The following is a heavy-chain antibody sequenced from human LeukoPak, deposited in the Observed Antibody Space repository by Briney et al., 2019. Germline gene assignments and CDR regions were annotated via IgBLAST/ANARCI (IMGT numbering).Heavy chain of an antibody. J-gene: IGHJ4*02. D-gene: IGHD5-12*01. CDR2: ISGSGGST. Sequence: PGGSLRLSCAASGFTFSSYAMSWVRQAPGKGLEWVSAISGSGGSTYYADSVKGRFTISRDNSKNTLYLQMNSLRAEDTAVYYSAKDRYGGYLYYFDYWGQGTLVTVSS. V-gene: IGHV3-23*01. CDR1: GFTFSSYA. CDR3: AKDRYGGYLYYFDY.